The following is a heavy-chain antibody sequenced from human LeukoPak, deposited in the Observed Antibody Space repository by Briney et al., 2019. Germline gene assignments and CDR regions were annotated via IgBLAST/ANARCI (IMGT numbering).Heavy chain of an antibody. Sequence: SETLSLTCTVSGGSISSGGYYWSWIRQPPGKGLEWIGYIYHSGSTYYNPSLKSRVTISVDRSKNQFSLKLSSVTAADTAVYYCARTSRYSSSWWWFDPWGQGTLVTVSS. V-gene: IGHV4-30-2*01. D-gene: IGHD6-13*01. CDR1: GGSISSGGYY. J-gene: IGHJ5*02. CDR3: ARTSRYSSSWWWFDP. CDR2: IYHSGST.